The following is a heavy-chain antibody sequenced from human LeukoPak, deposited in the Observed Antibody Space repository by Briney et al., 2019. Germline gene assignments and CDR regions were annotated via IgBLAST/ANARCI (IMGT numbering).Heavy chain of an antibody. CDR2: INHSGST. D-gene: IGHD3-22*01. V-gene: IGHV4-34*01. CDR3: ARTYYNDSSGYYALDV. Sequence: SETLSLTCAVYGGSFSGYYWSWIRQPPGKGLEWIGEINHSGSTNYNPSLKSRVTISVDTSKNQFSLKLSSVTAADTAVYYCARTYYNDSSGYYALDVWGQGTTVTVSS. CDR1: GGSFSGYY. J-gene: IGHJ6*02.